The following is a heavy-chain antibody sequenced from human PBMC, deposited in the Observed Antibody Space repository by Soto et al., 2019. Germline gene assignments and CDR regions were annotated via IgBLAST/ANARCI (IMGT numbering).Heavy chain of an antibody. CDR2: YGGST. V-gene: IGHV4-59*08. Sequence: QVQLQESGPGLVKPSETLSLTCTVSGASISRDHWNWIRQPPGKGLEWIGDYGGSTNYNPPPKSRVTISVVTPKNRFPLKLGFVTAAATAVYFCAKYTRGGGGGGYWGQGTLVTVSS. CDR3: AKYTRGGGGGGY. J-gene: IGHJ4*02. CDR1: GASISRDH. D-gene: IGHD2-2*01.